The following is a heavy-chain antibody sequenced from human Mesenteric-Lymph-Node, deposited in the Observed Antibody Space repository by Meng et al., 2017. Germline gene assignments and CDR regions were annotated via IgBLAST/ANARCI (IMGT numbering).Heavy chain of an antibody. CDR3: AREYCSGGSCYIDY. J-gene: IGHJ4*02. CDR1: GYSFTSYG. D-gene: IGHD2-15*01. Sequence: HVQAVQSGAEVNKPGASVKVSCKASGYSFTSYGISWVRQAPGQGLEWMGWISAYNGNTNYAQKLQGRVTMTTDTSTSTAYMELRSLRSDDTAVYYCAREYCSGGSCYIDYWGQGTLVTVSS. V-gene: IGHV1-18*01. CDR2: ISAYNGNT.